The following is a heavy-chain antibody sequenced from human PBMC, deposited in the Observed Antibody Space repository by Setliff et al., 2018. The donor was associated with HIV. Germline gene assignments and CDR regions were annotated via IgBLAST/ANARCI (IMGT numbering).Heavy chain of an antibody. D-gene: IGHD3-16*01. CDR1: GYVFTDYW. V-gene: IGHV5-51*01. CDR2: IYPDDSDT. Sequence: GESLKISCKGSGYVFTDYWIAWVRQMPGKGLEWMGIIYPDDSDTTYSPSFQGQVTLSVDKSISTAYRQWSSLKASDTAMYYCARIAGDWGAFDIWGQGTMVTVSS. J-gene: IGHJ3*02. CDR3: ARIAGDWGAFDI.